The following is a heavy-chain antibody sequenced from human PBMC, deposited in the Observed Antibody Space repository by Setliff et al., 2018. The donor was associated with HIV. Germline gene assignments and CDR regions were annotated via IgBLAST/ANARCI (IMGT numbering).Heavy chain of an antibody. CDR3: ARGHCSGTNCYGVDYYGMDV. Sequence: SETLSLTCAVYGGSFSGYYWSWIRQPPGKGLEWIGEIYHSEYTNYNPSLKSRVSMSVDKSKNQFSVKLTSVTAADTAVYYCARGHCSGTNCYGVDYYGMDVWGQGTTVTV. J-gene: IGHJ6*02. CDR1: GGSFSGYY. V-gene: IGHV4-34*01. D-gene: IGHD2-2*01. CDR2: IYHSEYT.